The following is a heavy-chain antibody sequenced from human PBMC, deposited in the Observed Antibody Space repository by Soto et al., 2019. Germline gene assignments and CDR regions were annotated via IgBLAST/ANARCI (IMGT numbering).Heavy chain of an antibody. V-gene: IGHV5-51*01. CDR1: GYTFSNFW. J-gene: IGHJ4*02. Sequence: WESLKISCQCSGYTFSNFWIGWVRQLPGKGLEWMGIIYPGDHETRYSPSFHGKVTISADKSINTAYLQWNSLEASDTAFYFCARSPRSSPYFDYWGQGALVTVS. D-gene: IGHD6-13*01. CDR2: IYPGDHET. CDR3: ARSPRSSPYFDY.